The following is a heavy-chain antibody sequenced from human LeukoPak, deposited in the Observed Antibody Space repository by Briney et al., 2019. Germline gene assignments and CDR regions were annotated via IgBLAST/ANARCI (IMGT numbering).Heavy chain of an antibody. D-gene: IGHD3-22*01. J-gene: IGHJ4*02. CDR2: ISYDGSNK. CDR1: GFTFSSYA. CDR3: RREAKAVTKYYCDSSGSNRVYYYELDY. Sequence: GGSLRLSCAASGFTFSSYAMHRVRQAPGKGLEWVAVISYDGSNKYYADSVKGRFTISRDNYKNTLYLQMNSQRAEDTDVYYCRREAKAVTKYYCDSSGSNRVYYYELDYWGQGTPVTVSS. V-gene: IGHV3-30*04.